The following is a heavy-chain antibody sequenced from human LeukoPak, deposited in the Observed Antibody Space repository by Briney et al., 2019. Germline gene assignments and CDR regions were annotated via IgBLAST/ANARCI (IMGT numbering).Heavy chain of an antibody. D-gene: IGHD3-22*01. V-gene: IGHV1-2*02. CDR1: GYTFTGYY. CDR2: INPKSGGT. CDR3: ARDSAVYDSSGYFLHAFDI. Sequence: ASVKVSCKASGYTFTGYYMHWVRQAPGQGLEWMGWINPKSGGTKCAQNFQGRVTITRDTSISTAYMELGRLRSDDTAVYYCARDSAVYDSSGYFLHAFDIWGQGTMVTVSS. J-gene: IGHJ3*02.